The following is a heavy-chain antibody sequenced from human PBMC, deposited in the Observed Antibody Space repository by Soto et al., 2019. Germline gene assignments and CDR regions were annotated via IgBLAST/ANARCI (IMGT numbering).Heavy chain of an antibody. Sequence: QITLKESGPTLVKPTQTLALTCTFSGCSLSSSGVGVGWIRQPPGKAPEWLALIYWDEDKRYSPSLKTRLTITKDTSTNEVVLTMTNMDPVDTGTYYCAHKGGRGAGMDVWGQGTTVTVSS. CDR2: IYWDEDK. CDR1: GCSLSSSGVG. J-gene: IGHJ6*02. CDR3: AHKGGRGAGMDV. D-gene: IGHD2-15*01. V-gene: IGHV2-5*02.